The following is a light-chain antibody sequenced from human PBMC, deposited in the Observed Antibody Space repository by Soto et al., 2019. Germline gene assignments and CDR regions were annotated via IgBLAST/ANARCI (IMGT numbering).Light chain of an antibody. J-gene: IGKJ1*01. CDR2: SAS. CDR3: QQYHNLWT. CDR1: QSVSSN. Sequence: EIVMTQSPATLSVSPGERATLSCRASQSVSSNVAWFQQRPGQAPRLLIYSASTRATGTPARFTGSGSGTEFTLTITILPSEDFALYYCQQYHNLWTFGQGTKVDI. V-gene: IGKV3-15*01.